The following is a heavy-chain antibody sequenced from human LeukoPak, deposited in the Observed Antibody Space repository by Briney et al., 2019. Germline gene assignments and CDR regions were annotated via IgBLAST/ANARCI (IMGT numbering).Heavy chain of an antibody. J-gene: IGHJ6*02. D-gene: IGHD6-13*01. Sequence: GSSVKVSCKASGGTFSSYDINWVRQATGQGLEWMGWMNPNNGNTGYAQKFQGRVTMTRSTSISTAYMELSSLRSEDTAVYYCARLASSSWPLYYYYGMDVWGQGTTVTVSS. CDR2: MNPNNGNT. CDR1: GGTFSSYD. V-gene: IGHV1-8*02. CDR3: ARLASSSWPLYYYYGMDV.